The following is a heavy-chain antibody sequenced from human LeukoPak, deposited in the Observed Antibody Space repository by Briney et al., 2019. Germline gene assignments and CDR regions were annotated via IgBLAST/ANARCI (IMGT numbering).Heavy chain of an antibody. CDR3: ARDGWFDP. CDR1: GFTFSDYY. Sequence: GGSLRLSCAASGFTFSDYYMSWIRQAPGKGLEWVSYISSGSTIYYADSVKGRFTISRDNSKNTLYLQMNSLRAEDTAVYYCARDGWFDPWGQGTLVTVSS. J-gene: IGHJ5*02. V-gene: IGHV3-11*04. CDR2: ISSGSTI.